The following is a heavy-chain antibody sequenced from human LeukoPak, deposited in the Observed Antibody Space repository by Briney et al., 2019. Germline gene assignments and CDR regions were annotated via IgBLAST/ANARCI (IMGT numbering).Heavy chain of an antibody. V-gene: IGHV1-69*13. J-gene: IGHJ6*03. Sequence: SVKVSCKASGYTFTGYYMHGVRQAPGQGLEWMGGIIPIFGTANYAQKFQGRVTITADESTSTAYMELSSLRSEDTAVYYCARENYYMDVWSKGTTVTISS. CDR1: GYTFTGYY. CDR3: ARENYYMDV. CDR2: IIPIFGTA.